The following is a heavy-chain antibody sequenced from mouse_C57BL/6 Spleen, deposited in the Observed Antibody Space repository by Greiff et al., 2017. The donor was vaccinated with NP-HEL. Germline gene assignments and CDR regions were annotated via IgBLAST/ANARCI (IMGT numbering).Heavy chain of an antibody. CDR3: ARSPDYDANMDY. V-gene: IGHV7-3*01. D-gene: IGHD2-4*01. CDR2: IRNKANGYTT. J-gene: IGHJ4*01. CDR1: GFTFTDYY. Sequence: DVKLVESGGGLVQPGGSLSLSCAASGFTFTDYYMSWVRQPPGKALEWLGFIRNKANGYTTEYSASVKGRFTISRDNSQSILYLQMNALRAEDSATYYCARSPDYDANMDYWGQGTSVTVSS.